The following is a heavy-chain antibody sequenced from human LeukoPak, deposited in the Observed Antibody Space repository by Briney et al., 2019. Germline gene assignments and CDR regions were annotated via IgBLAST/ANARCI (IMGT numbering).Heavy chain of an antibody. D-gene: IGHD3-10*01. CDR2: INPNSCGT. J-gene: IGHJ4*02. CDR1: GYTFTGYY. V-gene: IGHV1-2*02. Sequence: ASVKVSCKASGYTFTGYYMHWVRQAHGQGLDGMGWINPNSCGTNYAQKFQGRVTMTRDTSISTAYMELSRLRSDDTAVYYCARVFYYGSGSYYSLDYWGQGTLVTVSS. CDR3: ARVFYYGSGSYYSLDY.